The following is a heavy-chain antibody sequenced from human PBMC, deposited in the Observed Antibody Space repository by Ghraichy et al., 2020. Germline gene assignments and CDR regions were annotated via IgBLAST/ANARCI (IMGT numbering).Heavy chain of an antibody. D-gene: IGHD2-21*02. CDR1: GYTFTSYG. CDR2: ISAYNGNT. J-gene: IGHJ4*02. Sequence: ASVKVSCKASGYTFTSYGISWVRQAPGQGLEWMGWISAYNGNTNYAQKLQGRVTMTTDTSTSTAYMELRSLRSDDTAVYYCARDDLCGGDCYPYYFDYWGQGTLVTVSS. V-gene: IGHV1-18*01. CDR3: ARDDLCGGDCYPYYFDY.